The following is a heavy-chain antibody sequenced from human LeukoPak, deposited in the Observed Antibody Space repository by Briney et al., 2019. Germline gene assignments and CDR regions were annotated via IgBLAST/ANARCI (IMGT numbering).Heavy chain of an antibody. Sequence: IPGGSLRLSCAASGFTFSNAWMSWVRQAPGKGLEWVGRIKSKTDGGTTDYAAPVKGRFTISRDDSKNTLYLQMNSLKTEGTAVYYCTTALIVVAVAARNYFYYGMDVWGQGTTVTVSS. V-gene: IGHV3-15*01. CDR3: TTALIVVAVAARNYFYYGMDV. J-gene: IGHJ6*02. CDR1: GFTFSNAW. CDR2: IKSKTDGGTT. D-gene: IGHD2-15*01.